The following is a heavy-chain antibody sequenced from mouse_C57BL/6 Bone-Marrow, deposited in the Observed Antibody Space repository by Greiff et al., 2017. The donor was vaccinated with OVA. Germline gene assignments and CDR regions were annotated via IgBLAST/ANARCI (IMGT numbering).Heavy chain of an antibody. D-gene: IGHD2-4*01. Sequence: VKLMESGPGLVQPSQSLSITCTVSGFSLTSYGVHWVRQSPGKGLEWLGVIWSGGSTDYNAAFISRLSISKDNSKSQVFFKMNSLQADDTAIYYCARKRNYDYGWYFDVWGTGTTVTVSS. CDR1: GFSLTSYG. J-gene: IGHJ1*03. V-gene: IGHV2-2*01. CDR2: IWSGGST. CDR3: ARKRNYDYGWYFDV.